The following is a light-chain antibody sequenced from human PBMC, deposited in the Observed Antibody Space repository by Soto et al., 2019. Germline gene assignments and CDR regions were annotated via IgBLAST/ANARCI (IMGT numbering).Light chain of an antibody. J-gene: IGKJ2*01. CDR1: ESVSSSY. V-gene: IGKV3-20*01. Sequence: EIVLTQSPGTLSLSPGERATLSCRASESVSSSYFAWYQQKPGQAPRLLIYGASNRATDIPDRFSGSGSGTDFTLTISRLEPEDFEVYYCQQYSNSPPYTFGQGTKLEIK. CDR3: QQYSNSPPYT. CDR2: GAS.